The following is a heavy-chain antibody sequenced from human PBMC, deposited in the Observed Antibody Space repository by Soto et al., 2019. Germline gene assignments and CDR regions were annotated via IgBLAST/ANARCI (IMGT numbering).Heavy chain of an antibody. CDR3: AKVRLTDYLRYAPHL. CDR1: GFTFNNYA. D-gene: IGHD2-8*01. CDR2: ISPNGDST. Sequence: PGGSLRLSCAASGFTFNNYAMNWVRQAPGRGLEWVSIISPNGDSTYYADSVKGRFNISRDNSQNTVFLQMNSLRAEDTVIYFCAKVRLTDYLRYAPHLWGQGTLVTVSS. J-gene: IGHJ3*01. V-gene: IGHV3-23*01.